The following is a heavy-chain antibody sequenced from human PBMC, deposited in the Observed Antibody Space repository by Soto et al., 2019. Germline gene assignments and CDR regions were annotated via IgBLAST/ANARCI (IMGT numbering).Heavy chain of an antibody. J-gene: IGHJ6*02. V-gene: IGHV1-8*01. CDR3: ARIPPYCSGGSCYFAG. Sequence: ASVKVSCKASGYTFTSYDINWARQATGQGLEWMGWMNPNSGNTGYAQKFQGRVTMTRNTSISTAYMELSSLRSEDTAVYYCARIPPYCSGGSCYFAGWGQGTTVTVSS. CDR1: GYTFTSYD. CDR2: MNPNSGNT. D-gene: IGHD2-15*01.